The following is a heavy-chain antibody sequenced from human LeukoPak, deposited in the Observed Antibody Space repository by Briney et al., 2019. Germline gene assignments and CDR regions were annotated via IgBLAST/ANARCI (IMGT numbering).Heavy chain of an antibody. Sequence: PSETLSLTCAVYGGSFSGYYWSWIRQPPGKGLEWIGSIYHSGSTYYNPSLKSRVTISVDTSKNQFSLKLSSVTAADTAVYYCARDLPGGVVTAIPDDYWGQGTLVTVSS. CDR2: IYHSGST. V-gene: IGHV4-34*01. CDR3: ARDLPGGVVTAIPDDY. CDR1: GGSFSGYY. D-gene: IGHD2-21*02. J-gene: IGHJ4*02.